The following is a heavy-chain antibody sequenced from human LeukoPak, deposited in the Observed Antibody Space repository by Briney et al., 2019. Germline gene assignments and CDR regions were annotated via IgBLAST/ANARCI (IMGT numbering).Heavy chain of an antibody. V-gene: IGHV1-69*06. D-gene: IGHD2-15*01. Sequence: ASVKVACKASGYTFTSYDISWVRQAPGQGLEWMGGIIPIFGTANYAQKFQGRVTITADKSTSTAYMELSSLRSEDTAVYYCAITTSVVVVAATFDYWGQGTLVTVSS. CDR1: GYTFTSYD. J-gene: IGHJ4*02. CDR2: IIPIFGTA. CDR3: AITTSVVVVAATFDY.